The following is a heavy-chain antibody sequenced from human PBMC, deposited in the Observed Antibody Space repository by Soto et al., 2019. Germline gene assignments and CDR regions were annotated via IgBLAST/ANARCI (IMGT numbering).Heavy chain of an antibody. CDR3: ARANDFWSGYYTIDAFDI. D-gene: IGHD3-3*01. CDR2: ISSSGSTI. V-gene: IGHV3-11*01. Sequence: GGSLRLSCAASGFTFSDYYMSWIRQAPGKGLEWVSYISSSGSTIYYADSVKGRFTISRDNAKNSLYLQMNSLRAEDTAVYYCARANDFWSGYYTIDAFDIWGQGTMVTVSS. CDR1: GFTFSDYY. J-gene: IGHJ3*02.